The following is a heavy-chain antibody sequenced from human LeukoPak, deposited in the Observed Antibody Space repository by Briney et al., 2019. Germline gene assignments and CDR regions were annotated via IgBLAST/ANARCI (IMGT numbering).Heavy chain of an antibody. V-gene: IGHV3-30*18. Sequence: GRSLRLSCAASGFAFSSYGMHWVRQAPGKGLEWVAVISYNGGDKKYADSVKGGFTISRDTSKNTVYLEMNSLRAEDTAVYYCAKDVALRAAAYYFDYWGQGTLVTVSS. D-gene: IGHD2-21*01. CDR1: GFAFSSYG. CDR3: AKDVALRAAAYYFDY. CDR2: ISYNGGDK. J-gene: IGHJ4*02.